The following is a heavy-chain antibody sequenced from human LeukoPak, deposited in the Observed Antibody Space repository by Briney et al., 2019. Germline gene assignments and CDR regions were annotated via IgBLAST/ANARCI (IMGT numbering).Heavy chain of an antibody. V-gene: IGHV3-53*01. CDR3: AIRYYYGSGSYYNEDAFDI. J-gene: IGHJ3*02. CDR1: GFTVSSNY. CDR2: IYSGGST. Sequence: GGSLRLSCAASGFTVSSNYMSWVRQAPGKGLEWVSVIYSGGSTYYADSVKGRFTISRDNSKNTLYLQMNSLRAEDTAVYYYAIRYYYGSGSYYNEDAFDIWGQGTMVTVSS. D-gene: IGHD3-10*01.